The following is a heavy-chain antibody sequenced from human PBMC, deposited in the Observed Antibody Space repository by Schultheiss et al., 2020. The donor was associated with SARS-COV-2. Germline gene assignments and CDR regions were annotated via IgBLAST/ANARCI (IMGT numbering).Heavy chain of an antibody. CDR2: IIPIFGTA. J-gene: IGHJ4*02. D-gene: IGHD5-24*01. CDR1: GATFSSDG. CDR3: ARGDGYNYYFDY. V-gene: IGHV1-69*05. Sequence: SVKVSCKASGATFSSDGISWVRQAPGQGLEWMGGIIPIFGTANYAQKFQGRVTMSTMSRDTSTGTVYMALSGLTSEDTAVYYCARGDGYNYYFDYWGQGALVTVSS.